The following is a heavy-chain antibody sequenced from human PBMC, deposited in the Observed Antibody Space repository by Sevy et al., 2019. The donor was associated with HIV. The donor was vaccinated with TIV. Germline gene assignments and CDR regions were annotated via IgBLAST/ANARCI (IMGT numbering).Heavy chain of an antibody. V-gene: IGHV3-48*03. CDR3: ARDLPPSATTVPHFDC. J-gene: IGHJ4*02. Sequence: GGSLRLSCAASGFTFSSYEMNWVRQALGKGLEWISYISNSGTAMYYSDSVRGRFTISRDNARRSLYLQMNSLRAEDTAVYYCARDLPPSATTVPHFDCWGQGTLVTVSS. CDR1: GFTFSSYE. D-gene: IGHD4-17*01. CDR2: ISNSGTAM.